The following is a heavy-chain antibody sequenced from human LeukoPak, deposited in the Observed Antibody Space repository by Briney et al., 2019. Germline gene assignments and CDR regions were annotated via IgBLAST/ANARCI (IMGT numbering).Heavy chain of an antibody. CDR2: ISAYNGNT. CDR3: ARGDVLLWFGELFFDY. CDR1: GYTFTSYG. V-gene: IGHV1-18*01. Sequence: ASVKVSCKASGYTFTSYGISWVRQAPGQGLEWMGWISAYNGNTNYAQKLQGRVTMTRDTSISTAYMELSRLRSDDTAVYYCARGDVLLWFGELFFDYWGQGTLVTVSS. D-gene: IGHD3-10*01. J-gene: IGHJ4*02.